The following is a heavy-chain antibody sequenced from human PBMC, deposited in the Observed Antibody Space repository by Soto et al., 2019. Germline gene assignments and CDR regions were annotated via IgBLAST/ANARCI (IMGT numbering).Heavy chain of an antibody. J-gene: IGHJ3*02. CDR1: GAAIGVHY. CDR2: INHSGST. Sequence: NGAAIGVHYWRWSRQHPAKGREWIGEINHSGSTNYNPSLKSRVTISVDTSKNQFSLKLSSVTAADTAVYYCARTGTTVTRDAFDIWGQGKMVT. V-gene: IGHV4-34*01. CDR3: ARTGTTVTRDAFDI. D-gene: IGHD4-17*01.